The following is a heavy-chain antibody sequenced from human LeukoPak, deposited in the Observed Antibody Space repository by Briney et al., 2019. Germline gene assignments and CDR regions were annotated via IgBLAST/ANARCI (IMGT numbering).Heavy chain of an antibody. Sequence: SETLSLTCTVSGGSISSSSYYWGWIRQPPGKGLEWIGSIYYSGSTYYNPSLKSRVTISVDTSKNQFSLKLSSVTAADTAVYYCARSPPTNYYDSVVRHFDYWGQGTLVTVSS. CDR1: GGSISSSSYY. J-gene: IGHJ4*02. D-gene: IGHD3-22*01. CDR2: IYYSGST. V-gene: IGHV4-39*01. CDR3: ARSPPTNYYDSVVRHFDY.